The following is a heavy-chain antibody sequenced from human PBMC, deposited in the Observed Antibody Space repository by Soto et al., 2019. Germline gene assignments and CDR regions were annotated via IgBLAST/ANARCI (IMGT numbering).Heavy chain of an antibody. V-gene: IGHV1-46*01. D-gene: IGHD5-18*01. CDR3: AREFRADTAMAQGNAFDI. CDR2: INPSGGST. CDR1: GYTFTSYY. J-gene: IGHJ3*02. Sequence: ASVKVSCKASGYTFTSYYMHWVRQAPGQGLEWMGIINPSGGSTSYAQKFQGRVTMPRDTSTSTVYMELSSLRSEDTAVYYCAREFRADTAMAQGNAFDIWGQGTMVTVSS.